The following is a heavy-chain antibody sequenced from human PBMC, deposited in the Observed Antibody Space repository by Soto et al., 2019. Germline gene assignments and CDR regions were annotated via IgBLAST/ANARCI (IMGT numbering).Heavy chain of an antibody. CDR2: INHDGSET. J-gene: IGHJ3*02. CDR1: GFIFTNYW. D-gene: IGHD7-27*01. V-gene: IGHV3-7*03. Sequence: EVQLVESGGDLVQPGGSLRLSCAASGFIFTNYWMTWVRQAPGKGPEWVANINHDGSETYYLDSVKGRFAISRDNAKNSLFLQMNSLRDEDTAIYYCARSLLGPMAFDMWGHGTVVAVSS. CDR3: ARSLLGPMAFDM.